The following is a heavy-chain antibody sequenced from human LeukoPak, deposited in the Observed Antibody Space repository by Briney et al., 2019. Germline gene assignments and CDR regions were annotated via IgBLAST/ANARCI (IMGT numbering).Heavy chain of an antibody. Sequence: GESLRLSCAASGFTFSSYWMSWVRQAPGKGLEWVANIKQDGGEKYYADSVKGRFTISRDNAKNSLYLQMNSLRPEDTAVYYCAGRGDGNLYYFDHWGQGTLVTASS. CDR2: IKQDGGEK. V-gene: IGHV3-7*04. CDR1: GFTFSSYW. J-gene: IGHJ4*02. CDR3: AGRGDGNLYYFDH. D-gene: IGHD5-24*01.